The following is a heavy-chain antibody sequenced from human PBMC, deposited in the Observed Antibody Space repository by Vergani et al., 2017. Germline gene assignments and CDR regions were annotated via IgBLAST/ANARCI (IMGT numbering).Heavy chain of an antibody. CDR3: AREPPLTGFFDY. J-gene: IGHJ4*02. CDR1: GYTFTAYY. Sequence: QVQLVQSGAEVGKPGASVKISCKASGYTFTAYYIHWVRQAPEQGLEWVGVISPDGFSTFYAQKFQGRVTITRDTSTSTVYLEVTSLRSDDTAVYYCAREPPLTGFFDYWGQGTLVTGSS. V-gene: IGHV1-46*03. D-gene: IGHD3-9*01. CDR2: ISPDGFST.